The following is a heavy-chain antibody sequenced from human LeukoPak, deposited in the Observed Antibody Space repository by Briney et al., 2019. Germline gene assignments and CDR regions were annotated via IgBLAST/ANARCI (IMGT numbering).Heavy chain of an antibody. J-gene: IGHJ4*02. D-gene: IGHD2-8*02. CDR3: ATEILGDPTPGDY. Sequence: PSETPSPTCPVSIDSISGNHCSWIRQSPGKGLEWIGEVHRSGRTNYMPSLKSRVTISIDKSKDQISLDLTSVTAADTAVYDCATEILGDPTPGDYWGPGILVTVSS. V-gene: IGHV4-4*08. CDR1: IDSISGNH. CDR2: VHRSGRT.